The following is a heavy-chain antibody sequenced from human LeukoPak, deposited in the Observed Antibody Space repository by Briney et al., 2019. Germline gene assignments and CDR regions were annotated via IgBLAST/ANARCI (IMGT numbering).Heavy chain of an antibody. V-gene: IGHV3-21*01. CDR1: GFMFSRYA. CDR3: ARDVEGYYDSSGYYSLPFDY. D-gene: IGHD3-22*01. J-gene: IGHJ4*02. CDR2: ISSSSSYI. Sequence: GGSLRLSCAASGFMFSRYAMIWVRQTPGKGLEWVSSISSSSSYIYYADSVKGRFTISRDNAKNSLYLQMNSLRAEDTAVYYCARDVEGYYDSSGYYSLPFDYWGQGTLVTVSS.